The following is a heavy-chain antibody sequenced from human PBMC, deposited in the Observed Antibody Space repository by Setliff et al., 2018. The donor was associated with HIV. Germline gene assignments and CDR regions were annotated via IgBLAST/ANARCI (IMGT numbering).Heavy chain of an antibody. D-gene: IGHD6-19*01. CDR3: STRTTVAGGRGSHY. CDR1: GYLFANYY. Sequence: ASVKVSCKASGYLFANYYMHWVRQAPGQGLEWVGWITTYSTNTNLAQKFQGRLTVTRDTSTSTVYMELSRLRSEDTAVYYCSTRTTVAGGRGSHYWGQGTLVTVSS. CDR2: ITTYSTNT. J-gene: IGHJ4*02. V-gene: IGHV1-2*02.